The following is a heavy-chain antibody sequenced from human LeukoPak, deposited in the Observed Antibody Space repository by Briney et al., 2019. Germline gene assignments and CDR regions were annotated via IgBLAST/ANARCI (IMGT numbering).Heavy chain of an antibody. CDR1: GGSISSYY. Sequence: SETLSLTCTVSGGSISSYYWSWIRQPPGKGLEWIGYIYYTGSTNYNPSLKSRVIISLDTSKNQFSLKLSSVTAADTAVYYCARTLSRWDPFDYWGQETLVTVSS. V-gene: IGHV4-59*01. CDR2: IYYTGST. CDR3: ARTLSRWDPFDY. J-gene: IGHJ4*02. D-gene: IGHD1-26*01.